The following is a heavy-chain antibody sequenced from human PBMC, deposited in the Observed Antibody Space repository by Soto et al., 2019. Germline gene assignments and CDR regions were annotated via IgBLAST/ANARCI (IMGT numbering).Heavy chain of an antibody. J-gene: IGHJ5*01. D-gene: IGHD5-18*01. Sequence: QVQLVQSGAEVKKPGASVKVSCKASGYTFTGYYMHWVRQAPGQGLEWMGWINPNSGGTNYAQKCKGWGTMTMATTISAAYMELGRQRSDDRAVYYCARAPGCSYGGEYWFDSWGQGALVTVSS. CDR2: INPNSGGT. CDR1: GYTFTGYY. V-gene: IGHV1-2*04. CDR3: ARAPGCSYGGEYWFDS.